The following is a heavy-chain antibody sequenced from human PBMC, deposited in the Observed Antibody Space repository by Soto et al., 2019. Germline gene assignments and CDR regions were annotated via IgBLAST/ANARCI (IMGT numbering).Heavy chain of an antibody. V-gene: IGHV4-34*01. D-gene: IGHD2-15*01. CDR1: GGSFSGYY. CDR2: INNSGST. Sequence: QVQLQQWGAGLLKPSETLSLTCAVYGGSFSGYYWSWIRQPPGKGLEWIGEINNSGSTNYNPSLRRRVTISVDTSKKQFSLKLRSVTAADTAVYYCARGRPRPLGYCSGGSCKNWFDPWGQGTLVTVSS. CDR3: ARGRPRPLGYCSGGSCKNWFDP. J-gene: IGHJ5*02.